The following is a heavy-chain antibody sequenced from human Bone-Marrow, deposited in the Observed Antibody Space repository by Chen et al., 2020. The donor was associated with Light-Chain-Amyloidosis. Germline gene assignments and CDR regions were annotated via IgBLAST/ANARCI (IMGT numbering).Heavy chain of an antibody. CDR3: AKMGPGISFYDH. Sequence: QVLLVQSGAEVKKPGASVKVSCKASGSSLTTYYMHWVRQAPGQGLEWMGLINPRSTTTASAQKFRGRLTMTADTSTSTVYMELSSLRSEDTAIYYCAKMGPGISFYDHWGQGTLVTVSS. CDR1: GSSLTTYY. CDR2: INPRSTTT. J-gene: IGHJ4*02. D-gene: IGHD2-8*01. V-gene: IGHV1-46*01.